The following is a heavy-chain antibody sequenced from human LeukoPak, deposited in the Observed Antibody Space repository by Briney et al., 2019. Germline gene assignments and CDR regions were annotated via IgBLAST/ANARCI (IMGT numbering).Heavy chain of an antibody. J-gene: IGHJ6*04. D-gene: IGHD3-10*02. CDR1: GFTFSSYE. Sequence: PGGSLRLSCAASGFTFSSYEMNWVRQAPGKGLEWVSYISSSGSSIYYADSVKGRFTISRDNAKNSLYLQMNSLRAEDTAVYYCAELGITMIGGVWGKGTTVAISS. CDR2: ISSSGSSI. V-gene: IGHV3-48*03. CDR3: AELGITMIGGV.